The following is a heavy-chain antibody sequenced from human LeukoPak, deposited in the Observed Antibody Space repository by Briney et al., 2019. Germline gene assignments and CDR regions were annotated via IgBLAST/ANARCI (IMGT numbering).Heavy chain of an antibody. CDR3: ARAIAVAGTFRGG. CDR1: GFTFSSYW. V-gene: IGHV3-74*01. D-gene: IGHD6-19*01. Sequence: GGSLRLSCAASGFTFSSYWMNWVRQAPGKGLVWVSRIASDGSSTTYADSVKGRFSISRDNAKNTLYLQMNSLRVEDTAVYYCARAIAVAGTFRGGWGQGTLVTVSS. J-gene: IGHJ4*02. CDR2: IASDGSST.